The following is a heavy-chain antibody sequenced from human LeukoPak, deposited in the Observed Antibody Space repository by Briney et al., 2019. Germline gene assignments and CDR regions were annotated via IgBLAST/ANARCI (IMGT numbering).Heavy chain of an antibody. CDR1: GFTFSSYS. J-gene: IGHJ3*02. CDR3: ARFGPGTNAFDI. CDR2: ISSSSSYI. Sequence: GGSLRLSCAASGFTFSSYSVNWVRQAPGKGLEWVSSISSSSSYIYYADSVKGRFTISRDNAKNSLYLQMNSLRAEDTAVYYCARFGPGTNAFDIWGQGTMVTVSS. V-gene: IGHV3-21*01. D-gene: IGHD2-2*01.